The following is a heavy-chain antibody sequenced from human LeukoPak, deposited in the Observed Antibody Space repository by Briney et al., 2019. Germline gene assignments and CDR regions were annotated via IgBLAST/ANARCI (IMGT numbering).Heavy chain of an antibody. D-gene: IGHD6-13*01. J-gene: IGHJ4*02. Sequence: PGGSLRLSCAASGFTFSSYGMHWVRQAPGKGLEWVAFIRYDGSNKYYADSVKGRFTISRDNSKNTLYLQMNSLRAEDTAVYYCAKDTQQLVGDLDYWGQGTLVTVSS. CDR3: AKDTQQLVGDLDY. CDR1: GFTFSSYG. CDR2: IRYDGSNK. V-gene: IGHV3-30*02.